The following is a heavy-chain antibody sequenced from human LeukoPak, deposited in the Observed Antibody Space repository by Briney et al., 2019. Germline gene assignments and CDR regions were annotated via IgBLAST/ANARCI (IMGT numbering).Heavy chain of an antibody. CDR3: AREALNAYDSSGYYA. Sequence: SETLSLTCAVSGYSISSGYYWGWIRQPPGKGLEWIGYIYYSGSTNYNPSLKSRVTISVDTSKNQFSLKLSSVTAADTAVYYCAREALNAYDSSGYYAWGQGTLVTVSS. V-gene: IGHV4-38-2*02. CDR1: GYSISSGYY. D-gene: IGHD3-22*01. CDR2: IYYSGST. J-gene: IGHJ4*02.